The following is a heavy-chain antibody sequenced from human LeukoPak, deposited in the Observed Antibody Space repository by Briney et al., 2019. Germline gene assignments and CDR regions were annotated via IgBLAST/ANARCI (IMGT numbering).Heavy chain of an antibody. D-gene: IGHD6-19*01. Sequence: TGGSLRLSCAASGFTFSSYEMNWVRQAPGKGLEWVSYISSSGSTIYYADSVKGRFTISRDNAKNSLYLQMNSLRAEDTAVYYCARGSGWYVYYYYYMDVWGKGTTVTISS. CDR1: GFTFSSYE. J-gene: IGHJ6*03. CDR3: ARGSGWYVYYYYYMDV. CDR2: ISSSGSTI. V-gene: IGHV3-48*03.